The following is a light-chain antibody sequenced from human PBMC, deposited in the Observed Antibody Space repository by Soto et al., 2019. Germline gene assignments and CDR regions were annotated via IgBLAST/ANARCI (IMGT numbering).Light chain of an antibody. J-gene: IGKJ1*01. CDR2: KAS. Sequence: IQMTQSPSALSASVGHRATITCRASQSISSYLNWYQQKPGEAPKLLIYKASTLKSGVPSRFRGGGSGTEFTLTITCLQPDDFATYCCQQYNSYSWTFGQ. CDR1: QSISSY. V-gene: IGKV1-5*03. CDR3: QQYNSYSWT.